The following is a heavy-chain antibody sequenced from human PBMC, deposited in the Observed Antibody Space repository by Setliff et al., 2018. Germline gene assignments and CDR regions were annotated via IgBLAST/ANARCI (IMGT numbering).Heavy chain of an antibody. CDR1: GGSFSGYY. Sequence: SETLSLTCAVYGGSFSGYYWGWIRQSPGKGLEWIGSMYYSGSTYYNPSLKGRVTLSVDTTKNQFSLKLTSMTAADTAVYFCARHLLVQGTYHFDYWGQGSPVTVSS. D-gene: IGHD3-10*01. CDR3: ARHLLVQGTYHFDY. J-gene: IGHJ4*02. V-gene: IGHV4-34*01. CDR2: MYYSGST.